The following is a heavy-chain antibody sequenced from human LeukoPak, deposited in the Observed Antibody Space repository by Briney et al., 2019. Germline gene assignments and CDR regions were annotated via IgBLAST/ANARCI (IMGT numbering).Heavy chain of an antibody. V-gene: IGHV4-34*01. Sequence: SQTLSLTCAVYGGSFSSYYWSWIRQPPGKGLEWIGEINHSGSTNYNPSLMSRVTISVDTSKNQFSLKLSSVTAADTAVYYCARGLSSGYERGYYYYGMDVWGQGTPVTVSS. CDR3: ARGLSSGYERGYYYYGMDV. CDR1: GGSFSSYY. D-gene: IGHD5-12*01. CDR2: INHSGST. J-gene: IGHJ6*02.